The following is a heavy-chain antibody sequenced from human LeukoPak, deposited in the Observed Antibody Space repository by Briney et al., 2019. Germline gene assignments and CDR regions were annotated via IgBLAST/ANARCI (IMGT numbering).Heavy chain of an antibody. Sequence: WASVKVSCKASGYTFTGYYMHWVRQAPGQGLEWMGIINPSGGSTSYAQKFQGRATMTRDMSTSTVYMELSSLRSEDTAVYYCASPSRDYGDFALGYWGQGTLVTVSS. CDR2: INPSGGST. J-gene: IGHJ4*02. CDR1: GYTFTGYY. V-gene: IGHV1-46*01. CDR3: ASPSRDYGDFALGY. D-gene: IGHD4-17*01.